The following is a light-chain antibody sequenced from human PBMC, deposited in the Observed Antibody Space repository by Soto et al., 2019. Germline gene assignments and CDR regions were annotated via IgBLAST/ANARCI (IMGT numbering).Light chain of an antibody. J-gene: IGKJ2*03. Sequence: DIQMTQSPSSLSASVGDRVTITCRASQSISSYLHWYQQKPGKAPKLLIYDASSLESGVPSRFSGSGSGTEFSLTISSLQPDDFATYYCQQYNNYLYSFGQGTKLEIK. V-gene: IGKV1-5*01. CDR2: DAS. CDR3: QQYNNYLYS. CDR1: QSISSY.